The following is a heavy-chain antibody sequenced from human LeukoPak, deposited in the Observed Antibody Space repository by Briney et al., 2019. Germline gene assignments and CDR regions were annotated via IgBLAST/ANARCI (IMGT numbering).Heavy chain of an antibody. CDR2: MNPNSGNT. CDR3: ARARRLSYYDYIWGSYRRDDAFDI. V-gene: IGHV1-8*01. D-gene: IGHD3-16*02. J-gene: IGHJ3*02. Sequence: GASVKVSCKASGYTFTSYDIHWVRQATGQGLEWMGWMNPNSGNTGYAQKFQGRVTMTRNTSISTAYMELSSLRSEDTAVYYCARARRLSYYDYIWGSYRRDDAFDIWGQGTMVTVSS. CDR1: GYTFTSYD.